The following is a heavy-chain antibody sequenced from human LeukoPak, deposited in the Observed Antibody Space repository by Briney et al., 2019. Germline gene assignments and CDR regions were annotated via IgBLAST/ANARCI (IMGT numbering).Heavy chain of an antibody. CDR1: GYTFSNYD. CDR2: IDASSDST. V-gene: IGHV1-8*03. D-gene: IGHD2-15*01. CDR3: ARGRRIADGGYYYMDV. Sequence: ASVKVSCKASGYTFSNYDINWVRQATGQGLEWMGWIDASSDSTGYAQKFQGRVTITRNTSISTAYMELSSLRSEDTAVYYCARGRRIADGGYYYMDVWGKGTTVTVSS. J-gene: IGHJ6*03.